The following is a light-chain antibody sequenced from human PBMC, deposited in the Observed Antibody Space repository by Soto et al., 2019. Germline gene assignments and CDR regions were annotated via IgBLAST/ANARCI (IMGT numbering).Light chain of an antibody. CDR2: ATT. CDR1: SSDVGGYNL. Sequence: QSALTQPASVSGSPGQSITISCTGTSSDVGGYNLVSWYQHHPGKAPQLIIYATTKRPSGVSNRYSGSKSGNTASLTISGLQPEDEANYYCCSYAGSVTFTFGGGTKVTVL. J-gene: IGLJ2*01. V-gene: IGLV2-23*02. CDR3: CSYAGSVTFT.